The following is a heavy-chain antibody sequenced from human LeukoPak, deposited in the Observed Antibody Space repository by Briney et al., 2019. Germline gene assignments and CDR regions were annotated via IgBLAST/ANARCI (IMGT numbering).Heavy chain of an antibody. J-gene: IGHJ4*02. CDR2: LYYSGST. CDR3: ARERVEVTTLDY. V-gene: IGHV4-39*07. CDR1: GGSISSSRYY. D-gene: IGHD4-17*01. Sequence: PSETLSLTCTVSGGSISSSRYYWGWIRQPPGKGLEWIGCLYYSGSTFYSPSLKSRVTISVDTSKNQFSLKLTSVTAADTAVYYCARERVEVTTLDYWGQGTLVTVSS.